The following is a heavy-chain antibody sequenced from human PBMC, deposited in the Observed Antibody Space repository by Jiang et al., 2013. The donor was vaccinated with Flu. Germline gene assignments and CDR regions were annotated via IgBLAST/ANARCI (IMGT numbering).Heavy chain of an antibody. D-gene: IGHD3-16*02. CDR1: SNW. CDR3: ARVNYVWGSYRHVDY. Sequence: SNWWSWVRQPPGKGLEWIGEIYHSGSTNYNPSLKSRVTISVDKSKNQFSLKLSSVTAADTAVYYCARVNYVWGSYRHVDYWGQGTLVTVSS. J-gene: IGHJ4*02. CDR2: IYHSGST. V-gene: IGHV4-4*02.